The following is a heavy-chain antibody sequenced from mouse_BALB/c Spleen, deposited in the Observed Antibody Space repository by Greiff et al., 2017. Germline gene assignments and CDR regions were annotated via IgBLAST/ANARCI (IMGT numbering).Heavy chain of an antibody. V-gene: IGHV5-17*02. CDR2: ISSGSSTI. CDR3: ARRTATWFAY. Sequence: EVMLVESGGGLVQPGGSRKLSCAASGFTFSSFGMHWVRQAPEKGLEWVAYISSGSSTIYYADTVKGRFTISRDNPKNTLFLQMTSLRSEDTAMYYCARRTATWFAYWGQGTLVTVSA. D-gene: IGHD1-2*01. J-gene: IGHJ3*01. CDR1: GFTFSSFG.